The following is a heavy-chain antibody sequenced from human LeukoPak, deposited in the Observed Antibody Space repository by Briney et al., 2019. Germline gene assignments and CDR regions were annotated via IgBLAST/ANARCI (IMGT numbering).Heavy chain of an antibody. CDR1: GYTFTSYA. V-gene: IGHV1-18*01. J-gene: IGHJ4*02. CDR2: ISAYNGNT. Sequence: GASVKVSCKASGYTFTSYAMNWVRQAPGQGLEWMGWISAYNGNTNYAQKLQGRVTMTTDTSTSTAYMELRSLRSDDTAVYYCASVTDYGDYYWGQGTLVTVSS. D-gene: IGHD4-17*01. CDR3: ASVTDYGDYY.